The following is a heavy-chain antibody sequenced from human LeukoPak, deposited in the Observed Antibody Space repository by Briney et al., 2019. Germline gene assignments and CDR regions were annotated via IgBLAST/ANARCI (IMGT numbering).Heavy chain of an antibody. CDR2: ISDGVSRT. D-gene: IGHD7-27*01. V-gene: IGHV3-23*01. J-gene: IGHJ4*02. Sequence: PGGSLRLSCAASGFSFSSYAVSWVRQAPGRGLEWVSGISDGVSRTYYADSVKGRFTIFRDDSKNTLYLQMNILRAEDTAVYYCAKVQLGIGVDYWGQGTLVTVSS. CDR1: GFSFSSYA. CDR3: AKVQLGIGVDY.